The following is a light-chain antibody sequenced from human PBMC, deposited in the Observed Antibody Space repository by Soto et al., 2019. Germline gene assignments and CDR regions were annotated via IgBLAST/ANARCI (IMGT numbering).Light chain of an antibody. Sequence: DVVLTQSPLSLPVTPGEPASISCRSSQSLLYSNGYIYLDWYVQKPGQSPQLLIFLGSNRASGVPDRFSGSVSGTDFTLSISRVEADDVGVYYCMQSRQSPRTFGGGTKVEIK. J-gene: IGKJ4*01. V-gene: IGKV2-28*01. CDR2: LGS. CDR3: MQSRQSPRT. CDR1: QSLLYSNGYIY.